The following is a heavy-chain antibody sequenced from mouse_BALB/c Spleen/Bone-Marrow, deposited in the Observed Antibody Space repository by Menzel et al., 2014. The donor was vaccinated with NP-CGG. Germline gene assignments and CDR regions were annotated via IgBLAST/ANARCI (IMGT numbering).Heavy chain of an antibody. V-gene: IGHV1-53*01. Sequence: GAELVKPGASVKLSCKASGYTFTSYYLYWVKQRPGQGLEWIGEINPSIGDTNFNEKFKSKASLTVDISSNTTYMQLSSLTSEDSAVYYCTRYDGYFTLFAYWGQGTLVTVSA. D-gene: IGHD2-3*01. CDR3: TRYDGYFTLFAY. CDR2: INPSIGDT. CDR1: GYTFTSYY. J-gene: IGHJ3*01.